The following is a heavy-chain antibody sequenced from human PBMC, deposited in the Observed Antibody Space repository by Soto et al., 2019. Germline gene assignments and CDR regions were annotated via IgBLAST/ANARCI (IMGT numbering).Heavy chain of an antibody. CDR3: AKGPARYCSSTSCYSPFDY. Sequence: EVQLLESGGGLVQPGGALRISCAASGFTFSSYAMSWVRQAPGKGLEWVSAISGSGGSTYYADSVKGRCTIFRDNSKNTLYRQMNSLRAEGTAVYYCAKGPARYCSSTSCYSPFDYWGQGTLVTGSS. J-gene: IGHJ4*02. CDR1: GFTFSSYA. V-gene: IGHV3-23*01. CDR2: ISGSGGST. D-gene: IGHD2-2*01.